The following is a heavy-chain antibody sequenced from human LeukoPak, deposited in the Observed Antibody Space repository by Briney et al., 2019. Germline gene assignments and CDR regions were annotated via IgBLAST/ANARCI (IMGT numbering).Heavy chain of an antibody. V-gene: IGHV3-9*01. CDR3: AKEYVRGPMDY. CDR2: ISWNSGSI. D-gene: IGHD3-10*01. J-gene: IGHJ4*02. CDR1: GFTFDDYA. Sequence: PGRSLRLSCAASGFTFDDYAMHWVRQAPGKGLEWVSGISWNSGSIGYADSVKGRFTISRDNAKNSLYLQMNSLRAEDTALYYCAKEYVRGPMDYWGQGTLVTVSS.